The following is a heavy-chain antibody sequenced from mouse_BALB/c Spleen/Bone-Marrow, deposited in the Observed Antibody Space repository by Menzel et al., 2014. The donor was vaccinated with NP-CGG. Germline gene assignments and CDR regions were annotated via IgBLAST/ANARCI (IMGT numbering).Heavy chain of an antibody. CDR2: IDPGTGRT. CDR3: ARINGYDY. D-gene: IGHD2-2*01. V-gene: IGHV1S81*02. CDR1: GYTFTSYW. J-gene: IGHJ2*01. Sequence: QVHMKQSGAELVKPGASVKLSCKASGYTFTSYWMHWVKQRPGQGLEWIGEIDPGTGRTDYNKKFKSRATPTVDKSSSTAYMHLSSLTSEDSAVYYCARINGYDYWGQGTTLTVSS.